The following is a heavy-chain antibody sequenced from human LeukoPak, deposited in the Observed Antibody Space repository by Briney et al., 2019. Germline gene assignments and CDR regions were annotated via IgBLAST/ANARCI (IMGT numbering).Heavy chain of an antibody. CDR3: ATPPGRRYYYGSSGFVDY. CDR1: GFTFSSYS. V-gene: IGHV3-21*01. CDR2: ISSSSSYI. J-gene: IGHJ4*02. D-gene: IGHD3-22*01. Sequence: GGSLRLSCAASGFTFSSYSMNWVRQAPGKGLEWVSSISSSSSYIYYADSVKGRFTISRDNAKNSLYLQMNSLRAEDTAVYYCATPPGRRYYYGSSGFVDYWGQGTLVTVSS.